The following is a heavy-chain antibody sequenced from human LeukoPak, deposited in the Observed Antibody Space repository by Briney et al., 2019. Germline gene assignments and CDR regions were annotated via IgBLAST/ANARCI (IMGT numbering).Heavy chain of an antibody. D-gene: IGHD3-9*01. CDR1: VDSISSYY. J-gene: IGHJ4*02. CDR3: ARAHGIDILTGYFDY. CDR2: IYYSGST. Sequence: PSETLSLTCTVSVDSISSYYWSWIRQPPGKGLEWIGYIYYSGSTNYNPSLKSRVTISVDTSKNQFSLKLSSVTAADTAVYYCARAHGIDILTGYFDYWGQGTLVTVSS. V-gene: IGHV4-59*01.